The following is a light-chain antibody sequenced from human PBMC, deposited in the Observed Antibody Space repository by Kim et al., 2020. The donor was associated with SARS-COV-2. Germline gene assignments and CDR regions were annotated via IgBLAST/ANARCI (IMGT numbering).Light chain of an antibody. CDR2: GAS. CDR1: QSISNSY. Sequence: EIVLTQSPGTLSLSPGERATLSCRASQSISNSYLAWYQQKPVQAPRFLIYGASTRATGIPDRFSGSGSGTDFTLTISRLEPEDFAVYYCQQYGSSLPYSFGQGTKLEI. CDR3: QQYGSSLPYS. V-gene: IGKV3-20*01. J-gene: IGKJ2*03.